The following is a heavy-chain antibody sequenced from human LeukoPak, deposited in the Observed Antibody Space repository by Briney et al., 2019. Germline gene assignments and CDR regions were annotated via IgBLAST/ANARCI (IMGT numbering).Heavy chain of an antibody. J-gene: IGHJ4*02. Sequence: ASVKVSCKVSGYTLTELSMHWVRQAPGKGLGWMGGFDPEDGETIYAQKFQGRVTMTEDTSTDTAYMELSSLRSEDTAVYYCATARKLWFEELFSYLFDYWGQGTLVTVSS. D-gene: IGHD3-10*01. CDR3: ATARKLWFEELFSYLFDY. V-gene: IGHV1-24*01. CDR2: FDPEDGET. CDR1: GYTLTELS.